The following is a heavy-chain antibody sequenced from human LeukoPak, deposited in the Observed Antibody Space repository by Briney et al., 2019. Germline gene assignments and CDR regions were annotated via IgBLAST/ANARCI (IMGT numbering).Heavy chain of an antibody. CDR1: GFTFSSYG. V-gene: IGHV3-30*18. Sequence: GGSLRLSCAASGFTFSSYGMHWVRQAPGKGLEWVAVISYDGSNKYYADSVKGRFTISRDNAKNSLSLVMNSLRAEDTAVYYCANFENLSRDWGQGTLVTVSS. J-gene: IGHJ4*02. CDR3: ANFENLSRD. D-gene: IGHD1-14*01. CDR2: ISYDGSNK.